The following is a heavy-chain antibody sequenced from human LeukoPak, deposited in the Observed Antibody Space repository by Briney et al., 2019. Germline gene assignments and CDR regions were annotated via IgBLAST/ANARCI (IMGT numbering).Heavy chain of an antibody. D-gene: IGHD2-2*01. J-gene: IGHJ3*02. CDR3: ARAPGYCSSTSCYGGSADAFDI. CDR1: GGSISSYY. Sequence: SETLSLTCTVSGGSISSYYWSWIRQPPGKGLEWIGYIYYSGSTNYNPSLKSRVTISIDTSKNQFSLKLSSVTAADTAVYYCARAPGYCSSTSCYGGSADAFDIWGQGTMVTVSS. CDR2: IYYSGST. V-gene: IGHV4-59*08.